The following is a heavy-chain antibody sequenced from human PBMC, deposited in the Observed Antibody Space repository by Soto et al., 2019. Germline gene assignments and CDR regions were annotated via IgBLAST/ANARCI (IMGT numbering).Heavy chain of an antibody. Sequence: PGLSCAASGFTFDDYTMHWVRQRPGKGLEWVSLVSWDSGNRIYADSVQGRFTISRDNSNSSLFLQMNSLRTEDTAVYFCVKGASGAGFVDLWGLGTTVTVSS. CDR3: VKGASGAGFVDL. D-gene: IGHD3-16*01. J-gene: IGHJ3*01. CDR2: VSWDSGNR. V-gene: IGHV3-43*01. CDR1: GFTFDDYT.